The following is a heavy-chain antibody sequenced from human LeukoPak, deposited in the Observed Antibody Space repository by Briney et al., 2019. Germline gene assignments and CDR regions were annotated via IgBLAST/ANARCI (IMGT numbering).Heavy chain of an antibody. CDR3: AREKDCSGGSCYLYYYYYGMDV. CDR1: GYTFTSYG. V-gene: IGHV1-18*01. CDR2: ISAYNGNT. Sequence: GASVKVSCKASGYTFTSYGISWVRQAPGQGLERMGWISAYNGNTNYAQKLQGRVTMTTDTSTSTAYMELRSLRSDDTAVYYCAREKDCSGGSCYLYYYYYGMDVWGQGTTVTVSS. J-gene: IGHJ6*02. D-gene: IGHD2-15*01.